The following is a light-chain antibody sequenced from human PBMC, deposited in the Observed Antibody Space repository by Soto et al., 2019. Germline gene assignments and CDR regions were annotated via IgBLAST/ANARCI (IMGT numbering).Light chain of an antibody. Sequence: QSVLTQPPSVSEAPGQRGTISCTGSSSNIGAGYEAHWYQQVPGTAPKLLIYENNNRPSGVPDRFSGSKSGTSASLAITGLQAEDEAEYDCQSYDSSLSGYVFGTGTKLTVL. J-gene: IGLJ1*01. CDR3: QSYDSSLSGYV. V-gene: IGLV1-40*01. CDR2: ENN. CDR1: SSNIGAGYE.